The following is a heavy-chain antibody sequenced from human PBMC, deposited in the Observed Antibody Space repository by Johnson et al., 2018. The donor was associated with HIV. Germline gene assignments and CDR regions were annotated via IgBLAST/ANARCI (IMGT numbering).Heavy chain of an antibody. CDR2: ISYDGSNK. J-gene: IGHJ3*02. CDR1: GFTFSSYA. CDR3: AKGSRFTIFGVVPYTFDI. D-gene: IGHD3-3*01. V-gene: IGHV3-30*04. Sequence: QEQLVESGGGVVQPGRSLRLSCAASGFTFSSYAMHWVRQAPGKGLEWVAVISYDGSNKYYADSVKGRFTISRDNSKNTLYLQMNSLRAEDTAVYYCAKGSRFTIFGVVPYTFDIWGQGTMVTVSS.